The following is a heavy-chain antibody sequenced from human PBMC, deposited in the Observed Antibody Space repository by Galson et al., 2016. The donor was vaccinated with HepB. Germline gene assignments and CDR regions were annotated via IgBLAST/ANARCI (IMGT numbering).Heavy chain of an antibody. CDR2: TYYRSKWYD. V-gene: IGHV6-1*01. J-gene: IGHJ4*02. Sequence: CAISGDSVSSNSAAWNWIRQSPSRGLEWLGRTYYRSKWYDDYALSVKSRISINPDTSRNQFSLQLNSVTPEDTAVYYCASGASTVLPLARIFDSWGQGTLVTVSS. CDR1: GDSVSSNSAA. D-gene: IGHD1-1*01. CDR3: ASGASTVLPLARIFDS.